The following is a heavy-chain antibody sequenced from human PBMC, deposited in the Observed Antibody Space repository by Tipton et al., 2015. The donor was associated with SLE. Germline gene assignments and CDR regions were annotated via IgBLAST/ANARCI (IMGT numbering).Heavy chain of an antibody. D-gene: IGHD2-2*01. J-gene: IGHJ4*02. Sequence: TLSLTCTVSGGSLRTQYWSWIRQSPGKGLEWIGSVSYSGSTSYNPSLKSRVTFSVDTPKNQFSLRLTSVTAADTAVYYCARDWAQIAVAPAAMDRGFDYWGQGTPVTVSP. V-gene: IGHV4-59*11. CDR1: GGSLRTQY. CDR3: ARDWAQIAVAPAAMDRGFDY. CDR2: VSYSGST.